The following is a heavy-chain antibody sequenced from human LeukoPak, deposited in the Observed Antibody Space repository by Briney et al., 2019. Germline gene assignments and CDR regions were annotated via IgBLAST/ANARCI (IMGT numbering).Heavy chain of an antibody. D-gene: IGHD3-16*01. J-gene: IGHJ6*02. Sequence: ASVKVSCKASGYTVTSYDINWVRQATGQGLEWMGWMTPNSGNTGYAQKFQGRVTMTRNTSIGTAYMELSSLRSEDTAVYYCARVGVDFDYYYAMDVWGQGSAVTVSS. CDR2: MTPNSGNT. V-gene: IGHV1-8*01. CDR3: ARVGVDFDYYYAMDV. CDR1: GYTVTSYD.